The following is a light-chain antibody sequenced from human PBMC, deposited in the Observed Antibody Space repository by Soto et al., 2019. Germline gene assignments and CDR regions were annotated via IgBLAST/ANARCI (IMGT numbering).Light chain of an antibody. V-gene: IGKV3-15*01. CDR3: RQYMRWPLT. J-gene: IGKJ4*01. Sequence: EIVIKQSPATLSVSPGERATLSCRASQSVNSNLAWYQQKPGQAPSLLIYGASTRATGTTARFSVSLAGTECTLTISSLPSEEGSVYYGRQYMRWPLTFGGATKVYIK. CDR2: GAS. CDR1: QSVNSN.